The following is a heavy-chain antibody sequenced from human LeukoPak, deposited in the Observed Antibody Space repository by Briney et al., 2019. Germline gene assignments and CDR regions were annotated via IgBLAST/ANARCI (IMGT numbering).Heavy chain of an antibody. CDR2: MNPNSGNT. V-gene: IGHV1-8*01. CDR3: ARDLGYSYEPLNWFDP. J-gene: IGHJ5*02. CDR1: GYTFTSYD. Sequence: GASVEVSCKASGYTFTSYDINWVRQATGQGLEWMGWMNPNSGNTGYAQKFQGRVTMTRNTSISTAYMELSSLRSEDTAVYYCARDLGYSYEPLNWFDPWGQGTLVTVSS. D-gene: IGHD5-18*01.